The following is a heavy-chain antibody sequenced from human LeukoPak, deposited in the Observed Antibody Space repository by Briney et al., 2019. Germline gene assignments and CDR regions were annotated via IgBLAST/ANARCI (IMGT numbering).Heavy chain of an antibody. CDR3: ARGPYASGSYGRRRWVHYMDV. J-gene: IGHJ6*03. CDR2: ISSSGSTI. Sequence: PGGSLRLSCAASGFTFSSYEMNWVRQAPGKGLEWVSYISSSGSTIYYADSVKGRFTISRDNAKNSLYLQMNSLRAEDTAVYYCARGPYASGSYGRRRWVHYMDVWGKGTTVTISS. D-gene: IGHD3-10*01. CDR1: GFTFSSYE. V-gene: IGHV3-48*03.